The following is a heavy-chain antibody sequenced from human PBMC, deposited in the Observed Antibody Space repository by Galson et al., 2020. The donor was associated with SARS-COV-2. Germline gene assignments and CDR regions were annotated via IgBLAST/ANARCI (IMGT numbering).Heavy chain of an antibody. CDR2: ISYDGSNK. J-gene: IGHJ6*02. CDR3: AKDIDFWSGYYGRGMDV. CDR1: GFTFSSYG. D-gene: IGHD3-3*01. V-gene: IGHV3-30*18. Sequence: GGSLRLSCAASGFTFSSYGMHWVRQAPGKGLEWVAVISYDGSNKYYADSVKGRFTISRDNSKNTLYLQMNSLRAEDTAVYYCAKDIDFWSGYYGRGMDVWGQGTTVTVSS.